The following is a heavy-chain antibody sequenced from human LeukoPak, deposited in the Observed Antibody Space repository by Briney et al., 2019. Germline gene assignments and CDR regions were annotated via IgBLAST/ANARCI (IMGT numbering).Heavy chain of an antibody. J-gene: IGHJ4*02. CDR1: GYSISSSSYY. CDR3: ARGVVVPAARTYFDY. D-gene: IGHD2-2*01. Sequence: SSETLSLTCTVSGYSISSSSYYWGWIRQPPGKGLEWIGSIYYSGSTYYNPSLKSRVTISVDTSKNQFSLKLSSVTAADTAVYYCARGVVVPAARTYFDYWGQGTLVTVSS. CDR2: IYYSGST. V-gene: IGHV4-39*07.